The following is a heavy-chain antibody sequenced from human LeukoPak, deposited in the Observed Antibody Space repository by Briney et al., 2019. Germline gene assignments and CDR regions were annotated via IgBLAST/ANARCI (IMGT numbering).Heavy chain of an antibody. CDR1: GFTFSNYA. J-gene: IGHJ4*02. V-gene: IGHV3-23*01. Sequence: GGSLRLSCVASGFTFSNYAMIWVRQAPGKGPQWVSVISAGGVSLFSGSGSAAYYAGSVGGRFTISRDNSKNTLYLQMNSLRAEDTAVYYCAKAWAFYDYVWGRLYVDDYWGQGTLVTVSS. CDR2: ISAGGVSLFSGSGSAA. D-gene: IGHD3-16*01. CDR3: AKAWAFYDYVWGRLYVDDY.